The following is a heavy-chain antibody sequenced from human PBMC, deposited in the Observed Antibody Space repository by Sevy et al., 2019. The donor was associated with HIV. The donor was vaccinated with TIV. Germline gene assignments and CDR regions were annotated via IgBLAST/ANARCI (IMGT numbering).Heavy chain of an antibody. CDR2: ISSSGSTI. Sequence: GGSLRLSCAASGFTFSDYYMSWIRQAPGKGLEWVSYISSSGSTIYYADSVKGRFTISRDNAKNSLYLQMNSLRAEDTAVYYCASPIYKMHLACLLSPSGMDVWGQGTTVTVSS. J-gene: IGHJ6*02. D-gene: IGHD3-3*01. V-gene: IGHV3-11*01. CDR3: ASPIYKMHLACLLSPSGMDV. CDR1: GFTFSDYY.